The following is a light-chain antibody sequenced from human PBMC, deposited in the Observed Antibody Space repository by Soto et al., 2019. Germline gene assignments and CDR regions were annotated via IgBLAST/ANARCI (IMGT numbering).Light chain of an antibody. CDR1: SSNIGAGYD. J-gene: IGLJ1*01. V-gene: IGLV1-40*01. CDR2: GNS. CDR3: QSYDSSLSGSYV. Sequence: QPVLTQPPSVSGAPGQRVTISCTGSSSNIGAGYDVHWYQQLPGTAPKLLIYGNSNRPSGVPDRFSGSKSGTSASLAITGLQAEDEDDYYCQSYDSSLSGSYVFGTGTKLTVL.